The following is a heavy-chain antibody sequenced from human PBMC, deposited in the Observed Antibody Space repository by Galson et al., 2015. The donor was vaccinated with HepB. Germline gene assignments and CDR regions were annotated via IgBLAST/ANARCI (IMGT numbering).Heavy chain of an antibody. V-gene: IGHV1-18*04. J-gene: IGHJ6*02. CDR3: ARDPGYSSGYYYYYGMDV. D-gene: IGHD6-19*01. CDR1: GYTFTSYG. Sequence: QSGAEVKKPGESLKISCKASGYTFTSYGISWVRQAPGQGLEWMGWISAYNGNTNYAQKLQGRVTMTTDTSTSTAYMELRSLRSDDTAVYYCARDPGYSSGYYYYYGMDVWGQGTTVTVSS. CDR2: ISAYNGNT.